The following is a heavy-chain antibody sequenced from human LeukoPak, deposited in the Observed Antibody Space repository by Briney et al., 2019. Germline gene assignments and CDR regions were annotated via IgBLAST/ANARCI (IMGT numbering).Heavy chain of an antibody. CDR2: IYSGGST. Sequence: PGGSLRLSCAASGFTVSSNYMSWVRQAPGKGLEWVSVIYSGGSTYYADSVKGRFTISRDNSKNTLYLQMNSLRAEDTAVYYCARDSSGWYEPYYGMDVWGQGTTVTVSS. V-gene: IGHV3-53*01. CDR3: ARDSSGWYEPYYGMDV. D-gene: IGHD6-19*01. J-gene: IGHJ6*02. CDR1: GFTVSSNY.